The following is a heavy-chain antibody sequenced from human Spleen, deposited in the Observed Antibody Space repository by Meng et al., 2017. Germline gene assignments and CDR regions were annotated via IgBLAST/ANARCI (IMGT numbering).Heavy chain of an antibody. CDR1: GGSISGGDYY. Sequence: QVQLQESGPGLVKPSQTLSLTCTVFGGSISGGDYYWSWIRQPPGKGLEWIGSIGHAGALYYTPSLKSRVTVSIDTSANQFHLTLTSVTAADTAVYYCVRSSGWVKTGFDPWGQGTLVTVSS. J-gene: IGHJ5*02. V-gene: IGHV4-30-4*01. CDR3: VRSSGWVKTGFDP. CDR2: IGHAGAL. D-gene: IGHD6-19*01.